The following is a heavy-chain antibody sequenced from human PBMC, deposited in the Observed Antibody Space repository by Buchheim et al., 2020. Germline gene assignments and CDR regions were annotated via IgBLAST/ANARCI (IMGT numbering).Heavy chain of an antibody. D-gene: IGHD5-12*01. CDR2: IKQDGSEK. CDR3: ARVDSGYDWNFNGMDV. J-gene: IGHJ6*02. Sequence: EVQLVESGGGLVQPGGSLRLSCAASGFTFSDFWMNWVRQAPGKGLEWVASIKQDGSEKYVGDSVKGRFTISRDNGKKSGYLQMNSLRVEDTATYYCARVDSGYDWNFNGMDVWGQGTT. CDR1: GFTFSDFW. V-gene: IGHV3-7*01.